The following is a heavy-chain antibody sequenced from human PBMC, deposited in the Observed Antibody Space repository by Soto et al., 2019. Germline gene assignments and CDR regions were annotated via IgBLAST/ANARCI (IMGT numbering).Heavy chain of an antibody. CDR3: ANVGTWVGDLLPHDS. CDR2: ISSTSTTT. CDR1: GFTFSNYH. Sequence: EVQLVESGGGLVQPGGSLRLSCAASGFTFSNYHMTWVSQAPGTGLEWLSYISSTSTTTYYADSVRGRFTISRDNVKYSLDRLIDSLAPEDTSVYECANVGTWVGDLLPHDSWGQGNLMTVAA. D-gene: IGHD3-10*01. J-gene: IGHJ5*01. V-gene: IGHV3-48*01.